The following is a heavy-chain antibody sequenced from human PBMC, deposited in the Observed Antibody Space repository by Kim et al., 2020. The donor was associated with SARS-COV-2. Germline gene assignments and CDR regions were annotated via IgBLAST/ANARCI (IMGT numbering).Heavy chain of an antibody. CDR3: AKDWVIWDSSGYYF. CDR1: GFTFSTYG. V-gene: IGHV3-30*18. CDR2: ISYDGNIT. Sequence: GGSLRLSCAASGFTFSTYGMHWVRQAPGKGLEWVALISYDGNITYYGDSVKGRFTISRDNSKNTLYLQMNSLRPEDTAVYYCAKDWVIWDSSGYYFWGQGTLVTVSS. D-gene: IGHD3-22*01. J-gene: IGHJ4*02.